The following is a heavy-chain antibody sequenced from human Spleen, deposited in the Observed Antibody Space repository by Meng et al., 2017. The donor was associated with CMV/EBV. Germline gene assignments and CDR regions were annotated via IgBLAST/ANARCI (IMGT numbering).Heavy chain of an antibody. J-gene: IGHJ4*02. CDR2: ISYDGTNK. V-gene: IGHV3-30*04. CDR3: ARDPSDGYDAGYFDY. CDR1: GFTFSSHA. D-gene: IGHD5-12*01. Sequence: GESLKISCAASGFTFSSHAMHWVRQAPGKGLEWVAVISYDGTNKFYVDSVKGRFTISRDDSKNTVYLQMTSLRAEDTAVYYCARDPSDGYDAGYFDYWGQGTLVTVSS.